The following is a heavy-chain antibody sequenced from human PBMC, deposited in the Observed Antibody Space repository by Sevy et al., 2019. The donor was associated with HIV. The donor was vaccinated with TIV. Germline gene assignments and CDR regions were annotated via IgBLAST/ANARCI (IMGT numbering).Heavy chain of an antibody. CDR1: GASVSSAGHY. CDR3: ARYCSSTSCSDYYAMDV. Sequence: SETLSLTCTVSGASVSSAGHYWSWIRQPPGKGLEWIGYIFYSSNTNYNPSLKSRFTISVDTSKSQVSLQLTSVTAADTAVYYCARYCSSTSCSDYYAMDVWGPGTTVTVSS. J-gene: IGHJ6*02. V-gene: IGHV4-61*08. D-gene: IGHD2-2*01. CDR2: IFYSSNT.